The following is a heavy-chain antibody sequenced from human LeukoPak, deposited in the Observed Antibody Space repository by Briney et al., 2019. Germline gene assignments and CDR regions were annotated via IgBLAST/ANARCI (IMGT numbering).Heavy chain of an antibody. J-gene: IGHJ4*02. CDR3: AKGGTYYYDSSGYSSDFYYFDY. CDR1: GFTFTTYW. V-gene: IGHV3-7*03. Sequence: GGSLGLSCAASGFTFTTYWMTWVRQAPGKGLEWVASINQDGTEKYYVDSVKGRFTISRDNAKNSLYLQMNSLRAEDMALYYCAKGGTYYYDSSGYSSDFYYFDYWGQGTLVTVSS. CDR2: INQDGTEK. D-gene: IGHD3-22*01.